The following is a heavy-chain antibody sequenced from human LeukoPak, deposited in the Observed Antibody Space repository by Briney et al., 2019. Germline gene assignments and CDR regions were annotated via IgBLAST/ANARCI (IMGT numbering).Heavy chain of an antibody. CDR2: INHSGST. Sequence: SETLSLTCAVYGGSFSGYYWSWIRQPPGKGLEWIGEINHSGSTNYNPSLKSRVTISVDTSKNQFSLKLSSVTAADTAVYYCARGDTHSYGFDPWGQGTLVNVSS. J-gene: IGHJ5*02. D-gene: IGHD5-18*01. CDR1: GGSFSGYY. V-gene: IGHV4-34*01. CDR3: ARGDTHSYGFDP.